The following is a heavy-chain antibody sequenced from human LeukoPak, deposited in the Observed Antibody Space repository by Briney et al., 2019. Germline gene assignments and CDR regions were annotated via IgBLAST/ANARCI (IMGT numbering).Heavy chain of an antibody. V-gene: IGHV3-7*01. Sequence: GGSLRLSCAASGFTVSSNYMSWVRQAPGKGLEWVANIKQDGSEKYYVDSVKGRFTISRDNAKNSLYLQMNSLRAEDTAVYYCARDLRGWYQLGAFDIWGQGTMVTVSS. J-gene: IGHJ3*02. CDR2: IKQDGSEK. D-gene: IGHD6-19*01. CDR3: ARDLRGWYQLGAFDI. CDR1: GFTVSSNY.